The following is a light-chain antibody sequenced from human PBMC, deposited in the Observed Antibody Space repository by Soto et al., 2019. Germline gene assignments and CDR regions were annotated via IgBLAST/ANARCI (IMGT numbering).Light chain of an antibody. CDR3: QQYGSLSWT. V-gene: IGKV3-20*01. Sequence: EFVLTQSTGTLSFSPGERATLSWRASQTVRNNYLAWYQQKPGQAPRLLIYDASSRATGIPDRFSGSGSGTDFTLTISRLDPEDFAVYYCQQYGSLSWTFGQGTKVDI. CDR1: QTVRNNY. CDR2: DAS. J-gene: IGKJ1*01.